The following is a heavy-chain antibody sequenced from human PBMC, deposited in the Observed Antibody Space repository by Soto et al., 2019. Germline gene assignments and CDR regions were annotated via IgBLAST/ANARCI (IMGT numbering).Heavy chain of an antibody. V-gene: IGHV1-69*13. CDR1: GGTFSNYA. D-gene: IGHD2-2*01. Sequence: ASVKVSCKASGGTFSNYAISWVRQAPGQGLEWMGAIIPISGTANYAQKFQGRVTITADESTSTVYMELSSLRSEDTAVYFCARSQGSSTSLEIYYYYYYGMDVWGQGTTVTVSS. CDR3: ARSQGSSTSLEIYYYYYYGMDV. J-gene: IGHJ6*02. CDR2: IIPISGTA.